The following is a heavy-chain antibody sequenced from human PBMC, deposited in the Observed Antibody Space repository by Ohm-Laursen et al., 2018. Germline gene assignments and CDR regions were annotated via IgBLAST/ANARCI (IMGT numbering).Heavy chain of an antibody. D-gene: IGHD2-2*01. CDR3: TRDSDYQLRSGYWYFDL. Sequence: PSETLSLTWAVSGGSISSGGFYWSWIRQHPGKGLEWIGYMYYNGRTDYNPSLKSRVNISRDTSQSQFSLKLHSVTAADTAVYYCTRDSDYQLRSGYWYFDLWGRGTLVTVSS. V-gene: IGHV4-31*11. CDR2: MYYNGRT. J-gene: IGHJ2*01. CDR1: GGSISSGGFY.